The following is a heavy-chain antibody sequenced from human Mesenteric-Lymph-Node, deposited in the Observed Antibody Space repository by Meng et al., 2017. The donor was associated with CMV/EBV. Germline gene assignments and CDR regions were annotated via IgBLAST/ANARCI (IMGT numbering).Heavy chain of an antibody. D-gene: IGHD2-2*01. CDR2: ISGSGDST. Sequence: GESLKISCVASGFTLSTYAMSWVRQAPGKGLEWVSGISGSGDSTYYADSVKGRFTISRDNSKNTLYLQMNSLRAEDTAVYYCARDQVAGGYCGTNTCPQIFNFWGHGTLVTVSS. V-gene: IGHV3-23*01. CDR3: ARDQVAGGYCGTNTCPQIFNF. CDR1: GFTLSTYA. J-gene: IGHJ4*01.